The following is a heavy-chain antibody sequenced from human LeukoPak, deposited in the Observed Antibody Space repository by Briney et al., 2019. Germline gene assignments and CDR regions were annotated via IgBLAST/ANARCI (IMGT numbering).Heavy chain of an antibody. V-gene: IGHV3-53*01. D-gene: IGHD1-26*01. Sequence: GGSLRLSCAASGFTVSSNYMSWVRQAPGKGLEWVSVIYSGGSTYYADSVKGRFTISRDNSKNTLYLQMNSLRAEDTAVYYCARHLGSYYWFDYWGQGTLVTVSS. CDR2: IYSGGST. CDR1: GFTVSSNY. J-gene: IGHJ4*02. CDR3: ARHLGSYYWFDY.